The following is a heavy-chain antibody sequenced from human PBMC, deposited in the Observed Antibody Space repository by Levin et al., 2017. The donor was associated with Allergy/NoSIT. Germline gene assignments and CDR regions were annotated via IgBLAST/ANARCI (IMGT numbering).Heavy chain of an antibody. CDR2: ITTETDGGTA. CDR3: ATDVRCSGVGCYASGIDY. Sequence: PGGSLRLSCAASGFAFTNAWMSWVRQAPGKGLEWVGRITTETDGGTADYAAPVKGRFTISRDDSKTTLHLQMNSLKTDDTAVYYCATDVRCSGVGCYASGIDYWGQGTLVTVSS. J-gene: IGHJ4*02. CDR1: GFAFTNAW. V-gene: IGHV3-15*01. D-gene: IGHD2-15*01.